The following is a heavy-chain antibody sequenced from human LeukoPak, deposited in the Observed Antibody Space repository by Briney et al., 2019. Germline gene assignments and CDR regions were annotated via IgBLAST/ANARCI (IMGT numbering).Heavy chain of an antibody. J-gene: IGHJ4*02. V-gene: IGHV1-8*01. CDR2: MNPNSGNT. D-gene: IGHD3-9*01. Sequence: ASVKVSCKASGYTFTSYDINWVRQATGQGLEWMGWMNPNSGNTGYAQKFQGRVTMTRNTSISTAYMELSSLRSEDTAVYYCARGVYDILPGYPNIDYWGQGTLVTVSS. CDR1: GYTFTSYD. CDR3: ARGVYDILPGYPNIDY.